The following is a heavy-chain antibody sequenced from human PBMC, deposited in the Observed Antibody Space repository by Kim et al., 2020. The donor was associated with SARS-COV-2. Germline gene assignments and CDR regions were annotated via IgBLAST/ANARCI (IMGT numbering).Heavy chain of an antibody. V-gene: IGHV1-18*01. D-gene: IGHD3-9*01. CDR2: ISAYNGNT. CDR3: ARDGNYDILTGYYFPTKGNDY. J-gene: IGHJ4*02. CDR1: GDTFTNYG. Sequence: ASVKVSCKASGDTFTNYGISWVRQAPGQGLEWMGWISAYNGNTNYAQKLQGRVTMTTDTSTSTAYMELRSLRSDDTAVYYCARDGNYDILTGYYFPTKGNDYWGQGTLVTVSS.